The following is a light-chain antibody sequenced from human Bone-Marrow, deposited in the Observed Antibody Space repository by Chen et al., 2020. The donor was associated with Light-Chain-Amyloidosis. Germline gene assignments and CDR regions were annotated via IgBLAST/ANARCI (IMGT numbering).Light chain of an antibody. V-gene: IGLV3-25*03. CDR2: RDT. CDR1: DLPTKY. CDR3: QSADSSGTYEVI. J-gene: IGLJ2*01. Sequence: SYELPQQPSVSVSPAQTATITCSGDDLPTKYAYWYQQKPGQAPVLVIHRDTERPSGISERFSGSSSGTTATLTISGVQAEDEADYHCQSADSSGTYEVIFGGGTKLTVL.